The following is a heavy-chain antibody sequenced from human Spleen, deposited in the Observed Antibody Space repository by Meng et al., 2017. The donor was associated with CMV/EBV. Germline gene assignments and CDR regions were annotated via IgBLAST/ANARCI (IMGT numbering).Heavy chain of an antibody. V-gene: IGHV3-30*14. CDR3: ARGMLLWLGELNAFDI. CDR1: GFTFSSYA. D-gene: IGHD3-10*01. Sequence: GGSLKISCAASGFTFSSYAMHWVRQAPGKGLEWVAVISYDGSNKYYADSVKGRFTISRDNSKNTLYLQMNSLRAEDTAVYYCARGMLLWLGELNAFDIWGQGTMVTVSS. J-gene: IGHJ3*02. CDR2: ISYDGSNK.